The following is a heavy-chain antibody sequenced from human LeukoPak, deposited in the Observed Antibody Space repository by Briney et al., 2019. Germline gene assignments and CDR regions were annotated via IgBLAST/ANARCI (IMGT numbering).Heavy chain of an antibody. D-gene: IGHD2-21*01. J-gene: IGHJ3*02. CDR3: ARDLSPSCGDGCYYDALDI. CDR1: GFTFSSYA. V-gene: IGHV3-7*01. Sequence: GGSLRLSCAASGFTFSSYAMTWVRQAPGKGLEWVANIKEDSGVKNYVDSVKGRFTVSRDNAKNSLFLQMNSLRAEDTAVYYCARDLSPSCGDGCYYDALDIWGQGTIVTVS. CDR2: IKEDSGVK.